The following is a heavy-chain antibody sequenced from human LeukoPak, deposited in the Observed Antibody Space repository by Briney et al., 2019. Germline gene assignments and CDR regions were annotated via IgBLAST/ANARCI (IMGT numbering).Heavy chain of an antibody. Sequence: PSETPSLTCTVAGGSISSYYWSWIRQPPGKGLEYIGYIYYTGSTYYNPSLKSRVTISVDTSKRQFSLRLSSVSAADTAVYYCARDATAGNFDYWGQGTLVTVSS. CDR3: ARDATAGNFDY. CDR2: IYYTGST. CDR1: GGSISSYY. J-gene: IGHJ4*02. V-gene: IGHV4-59*12. D-gene: IGHD6-13*01.